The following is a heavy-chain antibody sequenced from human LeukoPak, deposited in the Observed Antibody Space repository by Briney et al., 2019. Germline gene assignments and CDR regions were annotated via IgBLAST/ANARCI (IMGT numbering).Heavy chain of an antibody. Sequence: SVKVSCKASGGTFSSYAISWVRQAPGQGLEWMGGIIPIFGTANYAQKFQGRVTITTDESTSTAYMELSSLRSEDTAVYYCARDRPTRRRYDFWSGYLADWGQGTLVTVSS. D-gene: IGHD3-3*01. CDR1: GGTFSSYA. CDR2: IIPIFGTA. J-gene: IGHJ4*02. V-gene: IGHV1-69*05. CDR3: ARDRPTRRRYDFWSGYLAD.